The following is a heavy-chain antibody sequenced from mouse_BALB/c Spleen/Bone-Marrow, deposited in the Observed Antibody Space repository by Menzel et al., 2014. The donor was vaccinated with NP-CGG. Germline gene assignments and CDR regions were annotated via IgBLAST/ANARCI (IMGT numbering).Heavy chain of an antibody. D-gene: IGHD3-1*01. V-gene: IGHV1-55*01. CDR2: IYPGSGST. CDR3: ARFSQRGLRAD. Sequence: QVQLQQSGAALVKPGTSVKLSCKASGYNFTSYWINWVKLRPGQGLEWIGDIYPGSGSTNYNEKFKSKATLTVDTSSSTAYRQLSSLASEDSALDYCARFSQRGLRADWGEGTLVTVSA. CDR1: GYNFTSYW. J-gene: IGHJ3*01.